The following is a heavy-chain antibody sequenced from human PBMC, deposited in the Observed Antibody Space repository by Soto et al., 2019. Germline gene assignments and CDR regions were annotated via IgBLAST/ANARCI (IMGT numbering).Heavy chain of an antibody. D-gene: IGHD1-26*01. Sequence: QVQLVESGGGVVQPGRSLRLSCAASGFTFRSYGMHWVRQAPGKGLEWVAVISYDGSNKYYADSVKGRFTISRDNSKNTLYLQMNSLRAEDTAVYYCSKDLFSGFDYWGQGTMVTVSS. V-gene: IGHV3-30*18. CDR1: GFTFRSYG. CDR2: ISYDGSNK. J-gene: IGHJ4*02. CDR3: SKDLFSGFDY.